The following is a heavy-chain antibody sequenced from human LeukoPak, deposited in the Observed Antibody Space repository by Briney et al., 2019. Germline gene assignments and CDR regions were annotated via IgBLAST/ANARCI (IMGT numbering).Heavy chain of an antibody. V-gene: IGHV3-74*01. CDR1: GFTFSSYW. CDR2: INTDGSST. J-gene: IGHJ4*02. Sequence: GGSLRLSCAASGFTFSSYWMHWVRQAPGKGLVWVSRINTDGSSTIYADSVKGRFTISRDNAKNTLYLHMNSLRAEDTAVDYCARVLSGSYYDFDYWGQGTLVTVSS. D-gene: IGHD1-26*01. CDR3: ARVLSGSYYDFDY.